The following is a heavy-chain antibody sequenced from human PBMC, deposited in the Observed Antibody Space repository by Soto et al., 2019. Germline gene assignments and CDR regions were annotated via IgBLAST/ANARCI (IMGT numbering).Heavy chain of an antibody. CDR3: ARDVYASKSEGAFDI. V-gene: IGHV6-1*01. D-gene: IGHD4-17*01. CDR2: TYYRSKWYN. CDR1: GDSVSSNSAA. Sequence: SQTLSLTCAIPGDSVSSNSAAWNWIRQSPSRGLEWLGRTYYRSKWYNDYAVSVKSRITIKPDTSKNQFTLQLNSVTPEDTAVYYCARDVYASKSEGAFDIWGQGTMVTVSS. J-gene: IGHJ3*02.